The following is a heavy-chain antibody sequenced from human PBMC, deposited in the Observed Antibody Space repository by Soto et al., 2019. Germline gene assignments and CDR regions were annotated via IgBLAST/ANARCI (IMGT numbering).Heavy chain of an antibody. Sequence: GGSLRLSCAASGFTFSSYSMNWVRQALGKGLEWVSYISSSSSTIYYADSVKGRFTISRDNAKNSLYLQMNSLRAEDTAVYYCARDVGWGCDYWGQGTLVTVSS. D-gene: IGHD7-27*01. CDR2: ISSSSSTI. J-gene: IGHJ4*02. CDR1: GFTFSSYS. V-gene: IGHV3-48*04. CDR3: ARDVGWGCDY.